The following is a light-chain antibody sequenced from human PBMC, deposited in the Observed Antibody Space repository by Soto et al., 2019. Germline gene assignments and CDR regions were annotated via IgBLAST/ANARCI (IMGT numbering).Light chain of an antibody. CDR3: QSYASSLSGRYV. J-gene: IGLJ1*01. CDR1: SSNIGAGYD. Sequence: QSVLTQPPLVSGAPGQRVTISCTGSSSNIGAGYDVHWYQQLPGTAPKLLIYGNSNRPSGVPDRFSGSKSGTSASLAITGLQAEDEADYYCQSYASSLSGRYVFGTGTKLTVL. V-gene: IGLV1-40*01. CDR2: GNS.